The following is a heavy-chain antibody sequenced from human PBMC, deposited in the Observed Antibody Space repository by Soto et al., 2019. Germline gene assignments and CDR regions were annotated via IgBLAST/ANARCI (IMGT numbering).Heavy chain of an antibody. CDR3: LRSLVGGYYYNCMDF. J-gene: IGHJ6*02. D-gene: IGHD2-2*01. CDR2: ISSSSSYT. CDR1: GFTFSGYY. V-gene: IGHV3-11*06. Sequence: GGSLRLSCAASGFTFSGYYMSWIRQAPEKGLEWVSYISSSSSYTNYADSVKGRFTISRDNAKNSLYLQMNSLRAEDTAVYYYLRSLVGGYYYNCMDFCGQGPMVTASS.